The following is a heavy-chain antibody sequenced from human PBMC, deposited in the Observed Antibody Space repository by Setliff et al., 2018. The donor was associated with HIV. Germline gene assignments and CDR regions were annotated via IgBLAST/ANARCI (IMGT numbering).Heavy chain of an antibody. D-gene: IGHD3-10*01. V-gene: IGHV5-51*01. J-gene: IGHJ4*02. CDR1: GYSFSDYG. CDR2: IFPDDSDT. Sequence: GESLKISCKASGYSFSDYGIGWVRQMPGKGLEWMGIIFPDDSDTRYSPSFQGHVTISADKSISTAYLQWSSLKASDTDIYYCARLGPGPMFRTHFDYWGQGTQVTVSS. CDR3: ARLGPGPMFRTHFDY.